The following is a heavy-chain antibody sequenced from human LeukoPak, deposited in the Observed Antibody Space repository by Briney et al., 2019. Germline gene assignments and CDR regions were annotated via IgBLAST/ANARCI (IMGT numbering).Heavy chain of an antibody. V-gene: IGHV1-8*01. CDR2: MNPNSGNT. Sequence: ASVKVSCKASGYTFTSYDINWVRQATGQGPEWMGWMNPNSGNTGYAQKFQGRVTMTRNTTISTAYMELSSLRSEDTAVYYCARVGSGWYGYYYYYGMDVWGQGTTVTVSS. CDR3: ARVGSGWYGYYYYYGMDV. J-gene: IGHJ6*02. D-gene: IGHD6-19*01. CDR1: GYTFTSYD.